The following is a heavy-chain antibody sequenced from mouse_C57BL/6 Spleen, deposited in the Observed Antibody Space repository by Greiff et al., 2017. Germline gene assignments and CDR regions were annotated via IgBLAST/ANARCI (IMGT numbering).Heavy chain of an antibody. CDR3: ARSAQAPWFAY. CDR1: GYTFTDYN. D-gene: IGHD3-2*02. Sequence: EVKLVESGPELVKPGASVTMSCKASGYTFTDYNMHWVKQSHGKSLEWIGYINPNNGGTSYNQKFKGKATLTVNKSASPAYMELRSLTSEDSAVYYGARSAQAPWFAYWGQGTLGTVSA. CDR2: INPNNGGT. J-gene: IGHJ3*01. V-gene: IGHV1-22*01.